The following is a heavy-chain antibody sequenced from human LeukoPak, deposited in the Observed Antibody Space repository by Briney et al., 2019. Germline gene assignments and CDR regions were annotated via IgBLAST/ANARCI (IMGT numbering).Heavy chain of an antibody. V-gene: IGHV3-15*01. D-gene: IGHD3-10*01. Sequence: GGSLRLSCVASGFTFGKYWMSWVRQAPGKGLEWVARIKSKVRGGTSDYAAPVKGRFTISRDDSEKKLYLQMNNLKSEDTALYYCTTDPVGIYDADYWGQGTLVTVSS. J-gene: IGHJ4*02. CDR1: GFTFGKYW. CDR2: IKSKVRGGTS. CDR3: TTDPVGIYDADY.